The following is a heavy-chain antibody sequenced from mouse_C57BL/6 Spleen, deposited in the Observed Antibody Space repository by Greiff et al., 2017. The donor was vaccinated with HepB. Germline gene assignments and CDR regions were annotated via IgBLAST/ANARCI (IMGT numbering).Heavy chain of an antibody. J-gene: IGHJ2*01. CDR2: IYPGSGST. CDR3: ARRGGSSYTSEDY. D-gene: IGHD1-1*01. Sequence: QVQLKQPGAELVKPGASVKMSCKASGYTFTSYWITWVKQRPGQGLEWIGDIYPGSGSTNYNEKFKSKATLTVDTSSSTAYMQLSSLTSEDSAVYYCARRGGSSYTSEDYWGQGTTLTVSS. CDR1: GYTFTSYW. V-gene: IGHV1-55*01.